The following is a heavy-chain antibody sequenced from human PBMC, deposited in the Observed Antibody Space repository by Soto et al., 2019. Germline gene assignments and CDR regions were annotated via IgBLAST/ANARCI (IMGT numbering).Heavy chain of an antibody. CDR3: ARDDEYSGNGMDV. J-gene: IGHJ6*02. V-gene: IGHV3-33*01. CDR2: ILNDGSNR. D-gene: IGHD3-10*01. CDR1: GFTFSNYG. Sequence: ESGGGVVQPGRSLRLSCAASGFTFSNYGMHWVRQAPGKGLEWVAVILNDGSNRYHADSVKDRFTIYRDNSKNTLYLQMNSLRAEDTAVYYCARDDEYSGNGMDVWGQGTTVTVS.